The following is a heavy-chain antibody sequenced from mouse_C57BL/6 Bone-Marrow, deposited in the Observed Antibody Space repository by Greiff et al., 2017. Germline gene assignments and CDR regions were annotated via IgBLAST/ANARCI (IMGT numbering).Heavy chain of an antibody. CDR2: IHPNSGST. CDR1: GYTFTSYW. Sequence: QVQLQQPGAELVKPGASVTLSCKASGYTFTSYWMHWVKQRPGQGLEWIGMIHPNSGSTNYNEKLKSKATLTVDKSSSTAYMQLSSLTSEDSAVYYCARTGSSYYAMDYWGQGTSVTVAS. J-gene: IGHJ4*01. CDR3: ARTGSSYYAMDY. V-gene: IGHV1-64*01. D-gene: IGHD1-1*01.